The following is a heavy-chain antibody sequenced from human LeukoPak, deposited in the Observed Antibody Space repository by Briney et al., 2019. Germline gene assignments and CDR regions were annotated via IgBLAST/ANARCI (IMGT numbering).Heavy chain of an antibody. CDR2: ISYDGSNK. CDR1: GFTFSSYA. D-gene: IGHD2-2*01. J-gene: IGHJ6*02. V-gene: IGHV3-30-3*01. Sequence: PGRSLSLSCAASGFTFSSYAMHWVRQAPGKGLEWVAVISYDGSNKYYADSVKGRFTISRDNSKTTLYLQMKSLRAEDTAVYYCAREWEDIVVVPAAPNYYYYYGMDVWGQGTTVTVSS. CDR3: AREWEDIVVVPAAPNYYYYYGMDV.